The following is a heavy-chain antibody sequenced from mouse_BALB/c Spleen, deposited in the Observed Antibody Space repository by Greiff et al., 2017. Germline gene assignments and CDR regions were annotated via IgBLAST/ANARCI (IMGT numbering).Heavy chain of an antibody. J-gene: IGHJ4*01. Sequence: DVKLVESGGGLVQPGGSLRLSCATSGFTFTDYYMSWVRQPPGKALEWLGFIRNNANGYTTEYSASVKGRFTISRDNSQSILYLQRNTLRAEDSATYYCARDRGGNLYCAVDFWGQGTSVTVSS. CDR1: GFTFTDYY. CDR3: ARDRGGNLYCAVDF. CDR2: IRNNANGYTT. V-gene: IGHV7-3*02. D-gene: IGHD1-1*02.